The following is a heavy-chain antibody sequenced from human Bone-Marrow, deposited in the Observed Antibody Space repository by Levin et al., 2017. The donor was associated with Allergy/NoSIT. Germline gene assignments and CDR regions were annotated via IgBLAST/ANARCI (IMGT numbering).Heavy chain of an antibody. D-gene: IGHD3-22*01. CDR3: ARGPDYYYDSSGYYKY. J-gene: IGHJ4*02. CDR1: GFTFSDYY. V-gene: IGHV3-11*01. Sequence: HGESLKISCAASGFTFSDYYMSWIRQAPGKGLELISYISNSGTTIHYADSVKGRFTVSRDTAKNSLYLQMNSLRAEDTAVYYCARGPDYYYDSSGYYKYWGQGTLVTVSS. CDR2: ISNSGTTI.